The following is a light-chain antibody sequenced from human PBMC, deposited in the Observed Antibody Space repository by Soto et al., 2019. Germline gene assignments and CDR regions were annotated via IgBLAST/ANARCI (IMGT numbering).Light chain of an antibody. CDR1: QSISSW. J-gene: IGKJ4*01. CDR2: DAF. Sequence: DIQMTQSPSTLSASVGERVTITCRASQSISSWLAWYQQKPGKAPKLLIYDAFSLEGGVPSRFSGSGSGTEFTLTISSLQPDDFAPYYCQQYNSYPLTFGGGTKVEIK. V-gene: IGKV1-5*01. CDR3: QQYNSYPLT.